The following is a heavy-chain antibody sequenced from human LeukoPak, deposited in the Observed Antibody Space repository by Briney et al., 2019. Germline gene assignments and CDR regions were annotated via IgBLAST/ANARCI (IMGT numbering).Heavy chain of an antibody. V-gene: IGHV4-59*01. J-gene: IGHJ4*02. Sequence: SETLSLTCTVSGGSISTYYWSWIRQPPGKGLEWIGYIYYSGSTNYNPSLKSRVTISVDTPKNQFSLKLSSVTAADTAVYYCARERCSSTTCYFDYWGQGTLVTVSS. CDR3: ARERCSSTTCYFDY. CDR2: IYYSGST. D-gene: IGHD2-2*01. CDR1: GGSISTYY.